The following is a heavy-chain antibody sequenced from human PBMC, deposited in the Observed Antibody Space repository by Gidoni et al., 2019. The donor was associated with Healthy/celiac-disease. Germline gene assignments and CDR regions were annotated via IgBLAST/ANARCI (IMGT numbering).Heavy chain of an antibody. Sequence: QVQLVESGGGVVQPGRSLRLSCAASGFTFSSYAMHWVRQAPGKGLEWVAVISYDGSNKYYADSVKGRFTISRDNSKNTLYLQMNSLRAEDTAVYYCARPGGYGDYSYAFDIWGQGTMVTVSS. CDR1: GFTFSSYA. D-gene: IGHD4-17*01. J-gene: IGHJ3*02. CDR3: ARPGGYGDYSYAFDI. V-gene: IGHV3-30-3*01. CDR2: ISYDGSNK.